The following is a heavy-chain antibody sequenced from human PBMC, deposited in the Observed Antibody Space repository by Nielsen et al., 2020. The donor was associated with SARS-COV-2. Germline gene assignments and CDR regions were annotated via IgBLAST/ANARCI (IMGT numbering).Heavy chain of an antibody. CDR2: ISWDGGST. CDR3: ARDQHGDLDY. Sequence: GESLKISCAASGFTFDDYTMHWVRQAPGKGLEWVSLISWDGGSTYYADSVKGRFTISRDNAKNSLYLQMNSLRAEDTAVYYCARDQHGDLDYWGQGTLVTVSS. J-gene: IGHJ4*02. V-gene: IGHV3-43*01. D-gene: IGHD4-17*01. CDR1: GFTFDDYT.